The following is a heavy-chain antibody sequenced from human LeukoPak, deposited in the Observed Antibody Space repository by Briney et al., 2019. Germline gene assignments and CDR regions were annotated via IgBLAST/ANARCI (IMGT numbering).Heavy chain of an antibody. D-gene: IGHD3-9*01. J-gene: IGHJ4*02. CDR1: GFTFSNCW. CDR2: IKEDGSEK. Sequence: PGGSLRLSCEASGFTFSNCWMRWVRQAPGKGLEWVANIKEDGSEKYYVDSVKGRFTISRDNAKKLLYLQMNSLRVEDTAVYYCARVLTVAAYDYWGQGTLVTVSS. CDR3: ARVLTVAAYDY. V-gene: IGHV3-7*01.